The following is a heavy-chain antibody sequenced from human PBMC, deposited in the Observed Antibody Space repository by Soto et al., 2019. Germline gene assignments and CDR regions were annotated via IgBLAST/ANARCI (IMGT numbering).Heavy chain of an antibody. V-gene: IGHV4-39*01. CDR1: GGSISSRNYY. Sequence: ETLSLTCTVSGGSISSRNYYWGWIRQPPGKGLEWIGSLYCSGSTYYNPSLKSRVTISVDTSKNQFSLKLSSVTAADTAVYYCARQESNVLLPYYYYGMDVWGQGTTVTVSS. J-gene: IGHJ6*02. D-gene: IGHD3-10*01. CDR2: LYCSGST. CDR3: ARQESNVLLPYYYYGMDV.